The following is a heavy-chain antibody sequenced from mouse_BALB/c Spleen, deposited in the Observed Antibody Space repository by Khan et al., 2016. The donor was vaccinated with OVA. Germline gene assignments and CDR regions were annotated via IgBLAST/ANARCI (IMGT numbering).Heavy chain of an antibody. CDR1: GFNIKDTY. CDR2: IAPANGNT. D-gene: IGHD2-13*01. J-gene: IGHJ1*01. Sequence: VRLQQSGAELVKPGASVKLSCTASGFNIKDTYLHWVKQRPEQGLEWIGRIAPANGNTKYDQKFQGKATITADTSSNPSYLQLTSLTSEDTAVYYCAHPSCDPRDFEVWGAGTTVTVSS. CDR3: AHPSCDPRDFEV. V-gene: IGHV14-3*02.